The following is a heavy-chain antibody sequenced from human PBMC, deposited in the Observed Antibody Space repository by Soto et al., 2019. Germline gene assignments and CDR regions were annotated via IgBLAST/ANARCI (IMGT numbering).Heavy chain of an antibody. CDR1: GGSISSSSYY. D-gene: IGHD6-6*01. J-gene: IGHJ6*02. Sequence: PSETLSLTCTVSGGSISSSSYYWGWIRQPPGKGLEWIGSIYYSGSTYYNPSLKSRVTISVDTSKNQFSLKLSSVTAADTAVYYCARYSSSSAGYGYYYGMDVWGQGTTVTVSS. V-gene: IGHV4-39*01. CDR2: IYYSGST. CDR3: ARYSSSSAGYGYYYGMDV.